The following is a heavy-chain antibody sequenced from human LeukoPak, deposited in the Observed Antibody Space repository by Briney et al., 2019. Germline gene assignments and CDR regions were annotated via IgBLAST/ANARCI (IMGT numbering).Heavy chain of an antibody. D-gene: IGHD1-26*01. CDR2: ISSSSTR. CDR3: ARDSVGVPTDFDY. Sequence: GGSLRLSCEASGFTFSSYSMNWVRQAPGKGLEWVSYISSSSTRYYADSVKGRFTISRDNTKDSLYLQMNSLRDADTAVYYCARDSVGVPTDFDYWGQGTLVTVSS. CDR1: GFTFSSYS. J-gene: IGHJ4*02. V-gene: IGHV3-48*02.